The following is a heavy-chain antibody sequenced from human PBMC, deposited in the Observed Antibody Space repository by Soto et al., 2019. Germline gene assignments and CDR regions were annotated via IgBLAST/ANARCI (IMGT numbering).Heavy chain of an antibody. CDR1: GYTFTSYA. V-gene: IGHV1-3*01. Sequence: ASVKVSCKASGYTFTSYAMHWVRQAPGQRLEWMGWINAGNGNTKYSQKFQGRVTITRDTSASTAYTELSSLRSEDTAVYYCARDPSIAAAGPKLYNWFDPWGQGTLVTV. CDR3: ARDPSIAAAGPKLYNWFDP. CDR2: INAGNGNT. J-gene: IGHJ5*02. D-gene: IGHD6-13*01.